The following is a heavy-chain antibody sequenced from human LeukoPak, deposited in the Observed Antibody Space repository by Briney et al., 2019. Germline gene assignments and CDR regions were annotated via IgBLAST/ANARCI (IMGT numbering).Heavy chain of an antibody. CDR3: AREAQYSNSWYLDY. CDR2: IYTSGST. J-gene: IGHJ4*02. D-gene: IGHD6-13*01. V-gene: IGHV4-61*02. Sequence: SETLSLTCTVSGGSISSGSYYWSWIRQPAGKGLEWIGRIYTSGSTNYNPSLKSRVTISVDTSKNQFSLKLSSVTAADTAVYYCAREAQYSNSWYLDYWGQGTLVTVSS. CDR1: GGSISSGSYY.